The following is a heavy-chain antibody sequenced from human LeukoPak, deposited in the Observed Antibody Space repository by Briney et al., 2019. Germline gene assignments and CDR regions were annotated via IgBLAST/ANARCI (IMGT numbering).Heavy chain of an antibody. V-gene: IGHV3-30*03. CDR2: ISYDGSNK. CDR3: ARDGPDNSGSYYAFFFFDS. J-gene: IGHJ4*02. CDR1: GFTFSSYG. D-gene: IGHD1-26*01. Sequence: GRSLRLSCAASGFTFSSYGMHWVRQAPGKGLEWVAVISYDGSNKYYADSVKGRFTISRDNSKNTLYLQMNSLRAEDTAVYYCARDGPDNSGSYYAFFFFDSWGQGTLVTVSS.